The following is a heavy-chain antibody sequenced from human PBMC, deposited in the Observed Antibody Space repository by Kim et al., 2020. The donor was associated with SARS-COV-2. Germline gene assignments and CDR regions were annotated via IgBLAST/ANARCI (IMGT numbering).Heavy chain of an antibody. CDR3: AKDFRAIVGANEALEDEAFDI. D-gene: IGHD1-26*01. J-gene: IGHJ3*02. V-gene: IGHV3-23*03. CDR2: IYSGGSST. CDR1: GFTFSSYA. Sequence: GGSLRLSCAASGFTFSSYAMSWVRQAPGKGLEWVSVIYSGGSSTYYADPVKGRFTISRDNSKNTLYLQMNSLRAEDTAVYYCAKDFRAIVGANEALEDEAFDIWGQGTMVTVSS.